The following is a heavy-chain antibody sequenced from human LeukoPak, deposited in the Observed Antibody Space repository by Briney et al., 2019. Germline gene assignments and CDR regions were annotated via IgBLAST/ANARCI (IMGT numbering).Heavy chain of an antibody. CDR3: ARCRDSESYNLLRY. CDR2: ISSDGGST. CDR1: GFTFSSYG. V-gene: IGHV3-64*04. Sequence: GGSLRLSCSATGFTFSSYGLHWVRQAPGKGLECVSAISSDGGSTYYPDSVKGRFTISRDNSKNTLYPQMNSLRAEDTAVYYCARCRDSESYNLLRYWGQGTLVTVSS. D-gene: IGHD1-26*01. J-gene: IGHJ4*02.